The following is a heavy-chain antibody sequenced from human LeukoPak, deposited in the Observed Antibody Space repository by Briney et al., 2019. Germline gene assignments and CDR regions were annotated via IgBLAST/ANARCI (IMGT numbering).Heavy chain of an antibody. CDR3: VKGGYSSSRGYFDY. CDR1: GFTFSRYA. J-gene: IGHJ4*02. Sequence: PGGSLRLSCAASGFTFSRYAMSWVRQAPGKGLEWVSSFSGSDGSSDYADSVKGRFTISRDNSKNTLYLQMNSLRAEDTAIYYCVKGGYSSSRGYFDYWGQGTLVTVSS. CDR2: FSGSDGSS. V-gene: IGHV3-23*01. D-gene: IGHD6-13*01.